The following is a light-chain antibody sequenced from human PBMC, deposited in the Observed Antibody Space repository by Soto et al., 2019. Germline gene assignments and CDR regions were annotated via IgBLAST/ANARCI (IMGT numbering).Light chain of an antibody. Sequence: DIQMTQSPSSRSASVGDRVTITCRASQSISSYLNWYQQKPGKAPKLLIYDASSLQSGVPSRFSGSGSGTEFTLTISSLQPEDFATYYCPQSYSTPWTFGQGTKVEIK. CDR1: QSISSY. CDR2: DAS. V-gene: IGKV1-39*01. CDR3: PQSYSTPWT. J-gene: IGKJ1*01.